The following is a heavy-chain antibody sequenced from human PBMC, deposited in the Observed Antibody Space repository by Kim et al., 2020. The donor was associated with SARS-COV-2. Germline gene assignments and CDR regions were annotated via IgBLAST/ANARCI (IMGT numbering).Heavy chain of an antibody. Sequence: GGSLRLSCAASGFTFSSYSMNWVRQAPGKGLEWVSSISSSSSYIYYADSVKGRFTISRDNAKNSLYLQMNSLRAEDTAVYYCARDPYGGDLFYYCYGMDVWGQGTTLTVSS. D-gene: IGHD2-21*01. CDR3: ARDPYGGDLFYYCYGMDV. J-gene: IGHJ6*02. CDR2: ISSSSSYI. CDR1: GFTFSSYS. V-gene: IGHV3-21*01.